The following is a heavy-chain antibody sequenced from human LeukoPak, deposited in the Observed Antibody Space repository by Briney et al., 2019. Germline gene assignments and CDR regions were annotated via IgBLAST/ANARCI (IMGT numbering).Heavy chain of an antibody. CDR3: ARGNYYYYYYMDV. D-gene: IGHD6-13*01. V-gene: IGHV3-30*04. CDR1: GFTFSSYA. J-gene: IGHJ6*03. Sequence: PGGSLRLSCAASGFTFSSYAMVWVRQAPVKGLEWVAVISYDGSNKYYADSVKGRFTISRDNSKNTLYLQMNSLRAEDTAVYYCARGNYYYYYYMDVWGKGTTVTVSS. CDR2: ISYDGSNK.